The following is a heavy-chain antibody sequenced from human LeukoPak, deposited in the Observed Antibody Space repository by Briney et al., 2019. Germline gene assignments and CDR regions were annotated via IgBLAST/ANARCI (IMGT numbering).Heavy chain of an antibody. CDR1: GYTFTSYD. Sequence: ASVKVSCKASGYTFTSYDINWVRQATGQGLEWMGWMNPNSGNTGYAQKFQGRVTMTRNTSISTAYMELSSLRSEDTAVYYCARDLRENGDYIRRTYNWFDPWGQGTLVTVSS. D-gene: IGHD4-17*01. CDR2: MNPNSGNT. CDR3: ARDLRENGDYIRRTYNWFDP. V-gene: IGHV1-8*01. J-gene: IGHJ5*02.